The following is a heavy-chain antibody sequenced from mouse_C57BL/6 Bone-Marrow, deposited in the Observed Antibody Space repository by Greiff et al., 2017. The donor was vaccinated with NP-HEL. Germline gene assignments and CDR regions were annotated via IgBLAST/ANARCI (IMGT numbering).Heavy chain of an antibody. CDR2: INPSTGGT. J-gene: IGHJ4*01. Sequence: EVKLMESGPELVKPGASVKISCKASGYSFTGYYMNWVKQSPEKSLEWIGEINPSTGGTTYNQKFKAKATLTVDKSSSTAYMQLKSLTSEDSAVYYCARSVATAMDYWGQGTSVTVSS. CDR1: GYSFTGYY. D-gene: IGHD1-1*02. V-gene: IGHV1-42*01. CDR3: ARSVATAMDY.